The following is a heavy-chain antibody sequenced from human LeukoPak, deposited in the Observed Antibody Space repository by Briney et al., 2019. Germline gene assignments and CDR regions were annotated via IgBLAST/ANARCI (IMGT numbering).Heavy chain of an antibody. Sequence: SETLSPTCTVSGGSISSYYWSWIRQPPGKGLEWIGYIYYSGSTNYNPSLKSRVTISVDTSKNQFSLKLSSVTAADTAVYYCARGGAYDFWSGYYYYLDYWGQGTLVTVSS. V-gene: IGHV4-59*01. CDR1: GGSISSYY. CDR2: IYYSGST. J-gene: IGHJ4*02. D-gene: IGHD3-3*01. CDR3: ARGGAYDFWSGYYYYLDY.